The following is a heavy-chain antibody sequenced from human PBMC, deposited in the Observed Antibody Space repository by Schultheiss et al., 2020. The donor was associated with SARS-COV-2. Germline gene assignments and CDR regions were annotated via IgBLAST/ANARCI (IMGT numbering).Heavy chain of an antibody. J-gene: IGHJ5*02. CDR2: ISSNGGST. CDR1: GFTFSSYS. D-gene: IGHD6-19*01. Sequence: GESLKISCAASGFTFSSYSMNWVRQAPGKGLEYVSAISSNGGSTYYADSVKGRFTISRDNAKNSLYLQMNSLRAEDTAVYYCARESAVAGTGWEGWFDPWGQGTLVTVSS. V-gene: IGHV3-64*04. CDR3: ARESAVAGTGWEGWFDP.